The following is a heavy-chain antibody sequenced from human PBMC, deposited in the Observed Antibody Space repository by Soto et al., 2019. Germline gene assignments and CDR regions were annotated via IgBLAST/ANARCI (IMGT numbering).Heavy chain of an antibody. Sequence: KVSCKASGGTFSSYAISWVRQAPGQGLEWMGGIIPIFGTANYAQKFQGRVTITADESTSTAYMELSSLRSEDTAVYYCARDMALWVIYCSGGSCYSGAFDIWGQGTMVTVSS. CDR3: ARDMALWVIYCSGGSCYSGAFDI. J-gene: IGHJ3*02. D-gene: IGHD2-15*01. CDR1: GGTFSSYA. V-gene: IGHV1-69*01. CDR2: IIPIFGTA.